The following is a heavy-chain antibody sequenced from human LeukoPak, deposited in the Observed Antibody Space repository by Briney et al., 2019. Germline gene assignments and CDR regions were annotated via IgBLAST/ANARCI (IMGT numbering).Heavy chain of an antibody. CDR3: ARGGSSSLYYYYYYMDV. V-gene: IGHV4-34*01. Sequence: PSETLSLTCAVYGGSFSGYYWSWIRQPPGKGLEWIGEINHSGSTNYNPSLKSRVTISVDTSKNQFSLKLSSVTAADTAVYYCARGGSSSLYYYYYYMDVWGKGTTVTVSS. CDR2: INHSGST. D-gene: IGHD6-6*01. J-gene: IGHJ6*03. CDR1: GGSFSGYY.